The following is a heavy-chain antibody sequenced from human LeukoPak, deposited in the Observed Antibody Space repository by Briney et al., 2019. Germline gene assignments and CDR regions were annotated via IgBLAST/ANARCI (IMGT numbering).Heavy chain of an antibody. V-gene: IGHV1-69*13. CDR1: GGTFSSYA. CDR3: ASTVLSYNWNSPFDY. CDR2: IIPIFGTA. D-gene: IGHD1/OR15-1a*01. J-gene: IGHJ4*02. Sequence: SVKVSCKASGGTFSSYAISWVRQAPGQGLEWMGRIIPIFGTANYAQKFQGRVTITADESTSTAYMELSSLRSEDTAVYYCASTVLSYNWNSPFDYWGQGTLVTVSS.